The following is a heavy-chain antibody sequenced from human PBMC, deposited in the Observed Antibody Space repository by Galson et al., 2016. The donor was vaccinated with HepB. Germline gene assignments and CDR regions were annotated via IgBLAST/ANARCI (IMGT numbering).Heavy chain of an antibody. D-gene: IGHD1-26*01. V-gene: IGHV3-23*01. Sequence: SLRFSCAASGFTFSSYAMTWVRQAPGKGLEWVSVITSGGSTYYAASVKGRFTISRDNSKNTLYVQMNNLGAEDTAVYYCAKEDNIAGATTINNWGQGTLVTVSS. CDR3: AKEDNIAGATTINN. CDR2: ITSGGST. J-gene: IGHJ4*02. CDR1: GFTFSSYA.